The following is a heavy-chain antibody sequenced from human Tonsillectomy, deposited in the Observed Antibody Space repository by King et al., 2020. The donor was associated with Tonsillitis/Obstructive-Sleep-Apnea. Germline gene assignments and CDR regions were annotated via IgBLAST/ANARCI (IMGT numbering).Heavy chain of an antibody. D-gene: IGHD3/OR15-3a*01. V-gene: IGHV5-51*01. Sequence: VQLVESGAEMKKAGESLKISCKGSGYRFANYWIVWVRQKPGKGLEWMGVIRHRDSDSKYRPSFQGQVTVSADKSISTAYLQWSSLKVSDSATYYCARLSNVDFWALTFDYWGQGTQVTVSS. CDR1: GYRFANYW. CDR3: ARLSNVDFWALTFDY. J-gene: IGHJ4*02. CDR2: IRHRDSDS.